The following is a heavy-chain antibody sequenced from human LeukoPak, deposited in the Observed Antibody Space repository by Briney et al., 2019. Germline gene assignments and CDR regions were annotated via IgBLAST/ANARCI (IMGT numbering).Heavy chain of an antibody. J-gene: IGHJ3*02. D-gene: IGHD4-17*01. CDR3: ASPKAVTTFFAFDI. V-gene: IGHV4-34*01. CDR2: INHSGST. Sequence: SETLSLTCAVYGGSFSGYYWSWIRQPPGKGLEWIGEINHSGSTNYNPSLRSRVTISVDTPKNQFSLKLSSVTAADTAVYYCASPKAVTTFFAFDIWGQGTMVTVSS. CDR1: GGSFSGYY.